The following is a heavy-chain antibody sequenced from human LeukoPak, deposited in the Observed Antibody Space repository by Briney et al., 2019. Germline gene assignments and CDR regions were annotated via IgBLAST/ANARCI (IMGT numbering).Heavy chain of an antibody. D-gene: IGHD1-1*01. CDR3: AKGNWRYFDY. V-gene: IGHV3-23*01. CDR2: ISGSGGST. J-gene: IGHJ4*02. Sequence: GGSLRLSCAASGFTFSTYVMSWVRQAPGKGLEWVSAISGSGGSTYYADSVKGRFTISRDNSKNTLYLQMNSLGADDMAAYYCAKGNWRYFDYWGQGTLVTVSS. CDR1: GFTFSTYV.